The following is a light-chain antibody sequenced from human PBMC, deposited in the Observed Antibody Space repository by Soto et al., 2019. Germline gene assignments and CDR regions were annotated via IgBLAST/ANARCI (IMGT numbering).Light chain of an antibody. CDR3: QQYDSSPRT. J-gene: IGKJ1*01. Sequence: EIVLTQSPGTLSLSPGERATLSCRASQSVSSSYLAWYQQKPGQAPGLLIYGASSRATGIPDRFSGSGSGTDFTLTISRLDPEDFSVYYCQQYDSSPRTVGQGTKVDIK. CDR2: GAS. V-gene: IGKV3-20*01. CDR1: QSVSSSY.